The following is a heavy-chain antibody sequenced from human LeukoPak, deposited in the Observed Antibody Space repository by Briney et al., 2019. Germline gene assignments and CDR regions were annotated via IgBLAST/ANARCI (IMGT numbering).Heavy chain of an antibody. Sequence: GGSLRLSCAASGFTFSSFGMHWVRQAPGKGLEWVAVISYDGSNKYYADSVKGRFTISRDNSKNTLYLQMNSLRAEDTAVYYCAKAPAQLWFDYWGQGTLVTVSS. J-gene: IGHJ4*02. V-gene: IGHV3-30*18. D-gene: IGHD5-18*01. CDR3: AKAPAQLWFDY. CDR2: ISYDGSNK. CDR1: GFTFSSFG.